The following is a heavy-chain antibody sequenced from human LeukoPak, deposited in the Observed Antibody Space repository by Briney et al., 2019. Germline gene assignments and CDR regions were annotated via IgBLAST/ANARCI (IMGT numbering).Heavy chain of an antibody. Sequence: PSETLSLTCAVYGGSFSGYYWSWIRQPPGKGLEWIGEINHSGSTNYNPSLKSRVTISVDTSKNQFSLKLSSVTAADTAVYYCARPTQWDRYYFDYWGQGTLVTVSS. CDR3: ARPTQWDRYYFDY. CDR1: GGSFSGYY. CDR2: INHSGST. J-gene: IGHJ4*02. V-gene: IGHV4-34*01. D-gene: IGHD1-26*01.